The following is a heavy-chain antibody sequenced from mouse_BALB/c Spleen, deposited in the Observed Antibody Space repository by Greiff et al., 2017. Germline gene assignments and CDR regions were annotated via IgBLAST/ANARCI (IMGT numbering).Heavy chain of an antibody. CDR3: ARLGSTMITHFDY. J-gene: IGHJ2*01. V-gene: IGHV1S56*01. CDR2: IYPGNVNT. D-gene: IGHD2-4*01. CDR1: GYTFTSYY. Sequence: QVQLQQSGPELVKPGASVRISCKASGYTFTSYYIHWVKQRPGQGLEWIGWIYPGNVNTKYNEKFKGKATLTADKSSSTAYMQLSSLTSEDSAVYFCARLGSTMITHFDYWGQGTTLTVSS.